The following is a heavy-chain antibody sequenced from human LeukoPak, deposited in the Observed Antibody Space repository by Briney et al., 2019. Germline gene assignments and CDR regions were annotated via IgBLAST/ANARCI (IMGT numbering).Heavy chain of an antibody. J-gene: IGHJ4*02. CDR3: ARSTMGARRTYDY. CDR1: KDTFTIYD. V-gene: IGHV1-8*01. D-gene: IGHD1-26*01. CDR2: MNPNSGNT. Sequence: ASVKVSCTASKDTFTIYDVNWVRQATGLGLEWMGWMNPNSGNTGYAQKFQGRVTMTMNSSISTAYMELSSLTSEDTAVYYCARSTMGARRTYDYWGQGTLVTVSS.